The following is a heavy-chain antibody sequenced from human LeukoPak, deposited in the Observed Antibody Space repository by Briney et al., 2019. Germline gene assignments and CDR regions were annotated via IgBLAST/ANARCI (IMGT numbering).Heavy chain of an antibody. D-gene: IGHD1-26*01. CDR3: AGGSYYSAWFDP. Sequence: PSETLSLTCTVSGGSISSGSYYWSWIRQPAGKGLEWIGRIYTSGSTNYNPSLKSRVTISVDTSKNQFSLKLSSVTAADTAVYYCAGGSYYSAWFDPWGQGTLVTVSS. CDR2: IYTSGST. CDR1: GGSISSGSYY. J-gene: IGHJ5*02. V-gene: IGHV4-61*02.